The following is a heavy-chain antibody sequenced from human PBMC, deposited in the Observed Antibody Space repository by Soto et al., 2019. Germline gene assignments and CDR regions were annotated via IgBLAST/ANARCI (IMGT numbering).Heavy chain of an antibody. J-gene: IGHJ3*02. CDR2: ISAYNGNT. CDR1: GYTFTSYG. V-gene: IGHV1-18*01. D-gene: IGHD3-22*01. Sequence: ASVKVSCKASGYTFTSYGISWVRQAPGQGLEWMGWISAYNGNTNYAQKLQGRVTMTTDTSTSTAYMELRSLRSDDTAVYYCARDPFYYDSSGAFDIWGQGAMVTVSS. CDR3: ARDPFYYDSSGAFDI.